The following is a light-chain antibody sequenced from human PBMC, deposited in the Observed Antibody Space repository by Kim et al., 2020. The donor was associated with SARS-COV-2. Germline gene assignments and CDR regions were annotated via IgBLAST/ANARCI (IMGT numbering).Light chain of an antibody. J-gene: IGKJ1*01. Sequence: AAVGARVTIACRASQSIRNWLAWYQQKPGKAPKLLIYHASTLNRGVPSRFSGRGSGTEFTLPIGGLQSDDFGTYYCQQYNRYWAFGQGTKVDIK. V-gene: IGKV1-5*01. CDR3: QQYNRYWA. CDR1: QSIRNW. CDR2: HAS.